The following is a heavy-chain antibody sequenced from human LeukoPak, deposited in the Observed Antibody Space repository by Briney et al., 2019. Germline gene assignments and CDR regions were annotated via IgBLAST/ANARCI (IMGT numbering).Heavy chain of an antibody. J-gene: IGHJ3*02. CDR3: ARATYYYDSSGYYYVPDAFDI. CDR1: GGTFSSYA. Sequence: SVKVSCKASGGTFSSYAISCVRQARRQGLEWLGGIIPLFGTANYAQKSQGRAPITADESTSTAYMEVSSLRSEDTAVYHCARATYYYDSSGYYYVPDAFDIWGQGTMVTVPS. D-gene: IGHD3-22*01. V-gene: IGHV1-69*13. CDR2: IIPLFGTA.